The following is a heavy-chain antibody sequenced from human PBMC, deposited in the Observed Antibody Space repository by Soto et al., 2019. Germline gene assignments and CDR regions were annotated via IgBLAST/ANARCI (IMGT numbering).Heavy chain of an antibody. CDR1: GFTFSNAW. CDR2: IKSKTDGGTT. D-gene: IGHD3-10*01. V-gene: IGHV3-15*01. J-gene: IGHJ3*02. CDR3: TTSEWFGELLWFHDAFDI. Sequence: GGSLRLSCAASGFTFSNAWMSWVRQAPGKGLAWVGRIKSKTDGGTTDYAAPVKGRFTISRDDSKNTLYLQMNSLKTEDTAVYYCTTSEWFGELLWFHDAFDIWGQGTMVTVSS.